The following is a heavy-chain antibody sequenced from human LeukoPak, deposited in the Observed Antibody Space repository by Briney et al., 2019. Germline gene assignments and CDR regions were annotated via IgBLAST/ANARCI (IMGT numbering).Heavy chain of an antibody. CDR3: ARVFMITFGGVGFAFDI. CDR1: GFTFSSYW. V-gene: IGHV3-7*01. D-gene: IGHD3-16*01. Sequence: GGSLRLSCAASGFTFSSYWMSWVRQAPGKGLEWVANIKQDGSEKYYVDSVKGRFTISRDNAKNSLYLQMNSLRAEDTAVYYCARVFMITFGGVGFAFDIWGQGTMVTVSS. CDR2: IKQDGSEK. J-gene: IGHJ3*02.